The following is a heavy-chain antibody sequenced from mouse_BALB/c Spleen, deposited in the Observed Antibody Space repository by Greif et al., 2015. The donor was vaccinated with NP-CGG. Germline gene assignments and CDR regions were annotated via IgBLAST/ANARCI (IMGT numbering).Heavy chain of an antibody. Sequence: LVESGPELVKPGASVKISCKASGYTFADYHINWVNQKPGQGLEWIGWICPGSGNTKYNEKFKGKATLTVDTSSSTAYMQFSSLTSEDTAVYFCARRTGTEAMDYWGQGTSVTVSS. CDR3: ARRTGTEAMDY. CDR1: GYTFADYH. CDR2: ICPGSGNT. D-gene: IGHD4-1*01. V-gene: IGHV1-84*02. J-gene: IGHJ4*01.